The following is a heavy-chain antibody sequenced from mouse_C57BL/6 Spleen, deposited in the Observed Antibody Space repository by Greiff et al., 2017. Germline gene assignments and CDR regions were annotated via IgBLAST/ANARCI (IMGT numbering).Heavy chain of an antibody. J-gene: IGHJ2*01. V-gene: IGHV1-52*01. CDR2: IDPSDSET. Sequence: QVQLQQPGAELVRPGSSVKLSCKASGYTFTSYWMHWVKQRPIQGLEWIGNIDPSDSETHYNQKFKDKATLTVDKSSSTAYMQLSSLTSEDSAVYYCAREENYSTLDYWGQGTTLTVSS. CDR3: AREENYSTLDY. D-gene: IGHD2-5*01. CDR1: GYTFTSYW.